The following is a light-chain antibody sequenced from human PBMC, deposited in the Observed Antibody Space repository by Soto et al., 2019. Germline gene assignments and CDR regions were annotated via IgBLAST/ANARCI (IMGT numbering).Light chain of an antibody. V-gene: IGKV3-11*01. CDR3: QQRSNCPIT. J-gene: IGKJ5*01. CDR1: QTVNNNY. Sequence: EIVLTQATDTLALSPGERATLSGRVSQTVNNNYVAWYQQKPGQAPRLLIYDASNRATGIPARFSGSGSGTDFTLTISSLEPEDFAVYYCQQRSNCPITFGQGTRLEI. CDR2: DAS.